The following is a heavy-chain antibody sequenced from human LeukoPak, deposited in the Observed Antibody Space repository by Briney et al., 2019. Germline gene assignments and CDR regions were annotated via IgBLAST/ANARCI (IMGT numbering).Heavy chain of an antibody. D-gene: IGHD3-10*01. Sequence: PGGSLRLSCAASGFTFSDYYMSWIRQPPGKGLEWIGEINHSGSTNYNPSLKSRVTISVDTSKNQFSLKLSSVTAADTAVYYCARLYYYGSGSSRGGNWFDPWGQGTLVTVSS. CDR1: GFTFSDYY. J-gene: IGHJ5*02. CDR2: INHSGST. V-gene: IGHV4-34*01. CDR3: ARLYYYGSGSSRGGNWFDP.